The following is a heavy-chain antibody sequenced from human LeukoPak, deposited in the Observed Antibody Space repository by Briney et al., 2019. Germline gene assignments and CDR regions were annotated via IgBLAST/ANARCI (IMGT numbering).Heavy chain of an antibody. CDR3: ARGSPPIAVAGRGYYYMDV. V-gene: IGHV4-4*02. CDR2: IYHSGST. CDR1: GGSISSSNW. J-gene: IGHJ6*03. D-gene: IGHD6-19*01. Sequence: SETLSLTCAVSGGSISSSNWWSWVRQPPGKGLEWIGEIYHSGSTNYNPSLKSRVTISVDKSKNQFSLKLSSVTAADTAVYYCARGSPPIAVAGRGYYYMDVWGKGTTVTVSS.